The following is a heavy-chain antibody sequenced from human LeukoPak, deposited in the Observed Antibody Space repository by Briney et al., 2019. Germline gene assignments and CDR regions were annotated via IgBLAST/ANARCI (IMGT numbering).Heavy chain of an antibody. D-gene: IGHD2-15*01. CDR3: ARDAPYCSGGNCYSVFDY. J-gene: IGHJ4*02. CDR1: GFTFSSYA. V-gene: IGHV3-30-3*01. Sequence: PGRSLRLSCAAPGFTFSSYAMHWVRQAPGKGLEWVAVISYDGSNKYYADSVKGRFTISRDNSKNTLYLQMNSLRAEDTAVYYCARDAPYCSGGNCYSVFDYWGQGTLVTVSS. CDR2: ISYDGSNK.